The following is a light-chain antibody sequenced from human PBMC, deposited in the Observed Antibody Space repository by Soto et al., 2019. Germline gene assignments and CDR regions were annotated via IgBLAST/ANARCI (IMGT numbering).Light chain of an antibody. CDR3: QHYNDWLRT. V-gene: IGKV3-15*01. CDR1: QSVSSN. Sequence: EVVLTLSPATLSLSPGERATLSCRASQSVSSNLAWYQQKPGQAPRLLIYGASTRATGIPARFSGSGSGTEFTLTTSSLQSEDVAVYCCQHYNDWLRTFCQGTKVDIK. CDR2: GAS. J-gene: IGKJ1*01.